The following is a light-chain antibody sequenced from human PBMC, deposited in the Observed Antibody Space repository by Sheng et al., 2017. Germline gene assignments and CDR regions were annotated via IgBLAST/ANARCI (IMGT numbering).Light chain of an antibody. J-gene: IGKJ1*01. CDR2: GAS. CDR1: QSISTN. CDR3: HQYNYWPPWT. V-gene: IGKV3-15*01. Sequence: EVVMTQSPATLSVSLGERATLSCRASQSISTNLAWYQQKPGQPPRLLIYGASTRATGIPARFSGSRSGTEFTLTISSLQSEDFAVYYCHQYNYWPPWTFGQGTKVEVK.